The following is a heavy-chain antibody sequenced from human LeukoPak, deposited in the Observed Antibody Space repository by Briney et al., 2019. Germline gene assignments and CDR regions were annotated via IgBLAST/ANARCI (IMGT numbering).Heavy chain of an antibody. CDR1: GGSISNSY. V-gene: IGHV4-59*01. Sequence: PSETLSLTCTVSGGSISNSYWSWIRQPPGKGLEWIGSVYYSGSTNYNPSLKGRVATSVDTSRNQFSLKLNSMTAADTAMYYCARKRASNDYWGQGILVTVSS. CDR2: VYYSGST. CDR3: ARKRASNDY. D-gene: IGHD2-2*01. J-gene: IGHJ4*02.